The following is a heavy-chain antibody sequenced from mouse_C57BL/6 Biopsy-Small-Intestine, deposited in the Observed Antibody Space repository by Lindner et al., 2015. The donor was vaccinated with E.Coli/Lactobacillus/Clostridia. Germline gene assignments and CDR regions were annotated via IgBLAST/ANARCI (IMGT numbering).Heavy chain of an antibody. Sequence: VQLQESGPELVKPGASVKISCKASGYAFSSSWMNWVKQRPGKGLEWIGRIYPGDGDTNYNGKFKGKATLTADKSSSTAYMQLSSLTSEDSAVYFCAPRGRGAMDYWGQGTSVTVSS. V-gene: IGHV1-82*01. J-gene: IGHJ4*01. CDR3: APRGRGAMDY. CDR2: IYPGDGDT. CDR1: GYAFSSSW.